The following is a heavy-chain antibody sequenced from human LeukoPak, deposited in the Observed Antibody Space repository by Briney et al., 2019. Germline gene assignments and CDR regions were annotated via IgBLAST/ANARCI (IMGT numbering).Heavy chain of an antibody. CDR1: GFTFNSYA. D-gene: IGHD2-15*01. Sequence: PGGSLRLSCAASGFTFNSYAMNWVRQAPGKGLEWVSFIISSGGTIYYADSVKGRFTISRDNAKNSLYLQMNSLRAEDTAVYYCARYPRYCSGGSCYSGEPPRYGMDVWGQGTTVTVSS. CDR2: IISSGGTI. CDR3: ARYPRYCSGGSCYSGEPPRYGMDV. J-gene: IGHJ6*02. V-gene: IGHV3-48*04.